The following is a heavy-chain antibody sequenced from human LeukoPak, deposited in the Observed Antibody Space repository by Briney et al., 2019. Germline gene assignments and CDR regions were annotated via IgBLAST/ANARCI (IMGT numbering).Heavy chain of an antibody. CDR3: ATDRGWRTSGYYLYYFEY. J-gene: IGHJ4*02. CDR2: IKHDGSEK. D-gene: IGHD3-3*01. CDR1: GFIFTNYF. Sequence: GGSLRLSCAASGFIFTNYFMGWVRQAPGKGLERVASIKHDGSEKYYVDSVRGRFTISRDNTMNSLYLQMSSLRAEDTAVYYCATDRGWRTSGYYLYYFEYWGQGTLVTYSS. V-gene: IGHV3-7*01.